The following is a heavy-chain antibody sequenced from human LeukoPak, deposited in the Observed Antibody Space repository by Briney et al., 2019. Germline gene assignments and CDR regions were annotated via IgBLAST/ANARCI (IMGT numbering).Heavy chain of an antibody. CDR3: ARRTSSSGAFDY. CDR1: GGSISSYY. CDR2: IFYSGST. D-gene: IGHD6-6*01. V-gene: IGHV4-59*08. Sequence: PSETLSLTCTVSGGSISSYYWSWIRQPPGKGLEWIGYIFYSGSTYYNPSLKSRVTISVDTSKIQFSLKLSSVTAADTAVYYCARRTSSSGAFDYWGQGTLVTVSS. J-gene: IGHJ4*02.